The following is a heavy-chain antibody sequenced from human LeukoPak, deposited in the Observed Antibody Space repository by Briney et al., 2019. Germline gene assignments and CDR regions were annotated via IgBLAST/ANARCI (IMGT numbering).Heavy chain of an antibody. J-gene: IGHJ6*02. CDR2: ISAYNGNT. D-gene: IGHD2-2*01. CDR3: ARDGDIVVVPAAHYSMDV. CDR1: GYTFTSYG. Sequence: ASVKVSCKASGYTFTSYGISWVRQAPGQGLEWMGCISAYNGNTNYAQKLQGRVTMTTDTSTSTAYMELRSLRSDDTAVYYCARDGDIVVVPAAHYSMDVWGQGTTVTVSS. V-gene: IGHV1-18*01.